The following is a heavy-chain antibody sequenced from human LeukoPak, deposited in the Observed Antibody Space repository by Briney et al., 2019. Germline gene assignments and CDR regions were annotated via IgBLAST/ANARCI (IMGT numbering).Heavy chain of an antibody. D-gene: IGHD2-8*01. V-gene: IGHV4-34*01. CDR2: INHSEST. Sequence: PSETLSLTCAVYGGSFSGYYWSWIRQPPGKGLEWIGEINHSESTNYNPSLKSRVTISVDTSKNQFSLMLSSVTAADTAVYYCARGSGGYCTNGVCYRPHYYYYGMDVWGQGTTVTVSS. J-gene: IGHJ6*02. CDR3: ARGSGGYCTNGVCYRPHYYYYGMDV. CDR1: GGSFSGYY.